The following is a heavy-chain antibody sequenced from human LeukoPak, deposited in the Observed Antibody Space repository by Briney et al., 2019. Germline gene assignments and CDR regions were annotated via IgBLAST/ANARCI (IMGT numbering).Heavy chain of an antibody. CDR2: ITSSSSTI. Sequence: PGGSLRLSCAASGFTFSSYSMNWVRQAPGKWREWVSYITSSSSTIYYPDSVKGRFTSSRDNAKNSLYLQMNSLRAEDTAVYYCARSGNGIVVVPAATNYWGQGTLVTVSS. D-gene: IGHD2-2*01. V-gene: IGHV3-48*01. J-gene: IGHJ4*02. CDR3: ARSGNGIVVVPAATNY. CDR1: GFTFSSYS.